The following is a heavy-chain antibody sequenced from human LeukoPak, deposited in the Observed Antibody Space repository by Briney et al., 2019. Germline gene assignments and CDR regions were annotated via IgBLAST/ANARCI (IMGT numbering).Heavy chain of an antibody. J-gene: IGHJ4*02. Sequence: GSLRLSCAASGFTFSSYSMNWVRQAPGKGLEWVSAISGSGGSTYYADSVKGRFTISRDNSQNTLYLQMNSLRAEDTAVYYCAKSISGSFSLWGQGTVVTVSS. V-gene: IGHV3-23*01. CDR1: GFTFSSYS. CDR2: ISGSGGST. D-gene: IGHD1-26*01. CDR3: AKSISGSFSL.